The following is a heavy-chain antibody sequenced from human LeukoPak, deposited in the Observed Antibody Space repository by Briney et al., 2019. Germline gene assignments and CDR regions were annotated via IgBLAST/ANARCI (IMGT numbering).Heavy chain of an antibody. D-gene: IGHD3-22*01. V-gene: IGHV4-39*07. J-gene: IGHJ4*02. Sequence: SETLSLTCTVSGGSISSSSYYWGWIRQPPGKGLEWIGSIYYSGSTYYNPSLKSRVTISVDTSKNQFSLKLSSVTAADTAVYYCARGRRDFYYDSSGYFHGFDYWGQGTLVTVSS. CDR1: GGSISSSSYY. CDR2: IYYSGST. CDR3: ARGRRDFYYDSSGYFHGFDY.